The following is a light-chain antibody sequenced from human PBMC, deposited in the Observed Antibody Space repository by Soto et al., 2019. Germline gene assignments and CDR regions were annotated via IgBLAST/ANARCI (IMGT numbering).Light chain of an antibody. CDR3: QQRSNWPPEIT. J-gene: IGKJ3*01. CDR1: QSVSSY. CDR2: DAS. Sequence: EIVLTQSPATLSLSPGDRATLSCRASQSVSSYLAWYQQKPGQAPRLLIYDASNRATGIPARFSGSGSGTDCTLTISSLEPEDFAVYYCQQRSNWPPEITFGHGTKVDIK. V-gene: IGKV3-11*01.